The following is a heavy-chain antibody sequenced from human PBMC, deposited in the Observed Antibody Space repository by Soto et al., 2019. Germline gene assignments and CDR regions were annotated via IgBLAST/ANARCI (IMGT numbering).Heavy chain of an antibody. Sequence: GGSLRLSCTASGFTFSDSYMDWVRQAPGKGLEWVGRVRKKAHSYTTEYAASVKGRFTISTDDSITSLYLQMNRLKTEDTAVYYYVAGDRVLQDWGKGILVTVSS. D-gene: IGHD3-16*01. CDR1: GFTFSDSY. CDR3: VAGDRVLQD. V-gene: IGHV3-72*01. J-gene: IGHJ1*01. CDR2: VRKKAHSYTT.